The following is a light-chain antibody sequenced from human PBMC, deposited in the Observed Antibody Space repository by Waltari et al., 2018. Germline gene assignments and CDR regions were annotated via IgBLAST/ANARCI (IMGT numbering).Light chain of an antibody. Sequence: EIVLTQSPGTLSLSPGERATLPCRASQSVSSSYLAWSQQKPGQATRLPIYGASGSATGIPDRVSVSGSGTDFTLTISRLEPEDFAVYYCQQYGSSPPSITFGQGTRLEIK. J-gene: IGKJ5*01. CDR1: QSVSSSY. CDR3: QQYGSSPPSIT. CDR2: GAS. V-gene: IGKV3-20*01.